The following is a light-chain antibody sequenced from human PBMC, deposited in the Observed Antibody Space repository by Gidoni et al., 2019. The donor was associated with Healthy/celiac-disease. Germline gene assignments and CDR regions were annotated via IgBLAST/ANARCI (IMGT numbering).Light chain of an antibody. V-gene: IGKV1-33*01. CDR3: QQYDNLRVT. CDR1: QDISNY. CDR2: DAS. J-gene: IGKJ4*01. Sequence: DIQMTQSPSSLSASVGDRVTITCQASQDISNYLNWYQQKPGKAPKLLIYDASNLETGVPSRFSGSGSGTDFPFTISSLQPEDIATYYCQQYDNLRVTFGEGPRWRSN.